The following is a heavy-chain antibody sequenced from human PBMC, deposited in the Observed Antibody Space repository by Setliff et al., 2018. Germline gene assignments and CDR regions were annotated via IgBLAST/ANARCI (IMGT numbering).Heavy chain of an antibody. CDR1: GYNFINYW. CDR2: IYPSDSDI. J-gene: IGHJ3*02. D-gene: IGHD6-25*01. Sequence: PGESLKISCKGSGYNFINYWIGWVRQMPGKGLEWMGIIYPSDSDIRYSPSFQGQVTMSADKSIRSAYLQWSSLKASDTAMYYCARLGAPASHDAFDIWGQGTMVTVSS. V-gene: IGHV5-51*01. CDR3: ARLGAPASHDAFDI.